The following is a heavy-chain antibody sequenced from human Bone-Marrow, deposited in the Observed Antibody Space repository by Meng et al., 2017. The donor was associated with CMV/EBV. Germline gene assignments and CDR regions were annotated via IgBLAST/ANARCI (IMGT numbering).Heavy chain of an antibody. CDR1: GYSFTSYW. CDR2: IYPGDSDT. V-gene: IGHV5-51*01. J-gene: IGHJ6*02. D-gene: IGHD5-24*01. CDR3: ARQRWTSYYYYGMDV. Sequence: KVSCKGSGYSFTSYWIGWVRQMPGKGLEWMGIIYPGDSDTRYSPSFQGQVTISADKSISTAYLQWSSLKASDTAMYYCARQRWTSYYYYGMDVWGQGTTVTGYS.